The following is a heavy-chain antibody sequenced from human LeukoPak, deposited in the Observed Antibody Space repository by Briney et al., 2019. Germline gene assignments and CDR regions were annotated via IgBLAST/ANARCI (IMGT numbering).Heavy chain of an antibody. Sequence: GGSLRLSCAASGFTLSSYEMNWVRQAPGKGLEWVSYISSSGSTIYYADSVKGRFTISRDNAKNSLYLQMNSLRAEDTAVYYCARESRRGLSITYYYGMDVWGKGTTVTVSS. CDR2: ISSSGSTI. CDR3: ARESRRGLSITYYYGMDV. D-gene: IGHD2-21*01. CDR1: GFTLSSYE. J-gene: IGHJ6*04. V-gene: IGHV3-48*03.